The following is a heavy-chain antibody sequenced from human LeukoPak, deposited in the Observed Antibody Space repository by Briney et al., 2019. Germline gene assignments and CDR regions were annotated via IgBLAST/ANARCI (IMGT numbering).Heavy chain of an antibody. D-gene: IGHD2-2*01. CDR2: IGISSGTT. CDR1: GFTFSSYS. J-gene: IGHJ4*02. CDR3: ARDTKYAFDN. V-gene: IGHV3-48*01. Sequence: PGGSLRLSCAASGFTFSSYSMNWVRPAPGKGLEWISYIGISSGTTKYADSVKGRFTISGDKAKNSVYLQMNSLRVEDTAVYYCARDTKYAFDNWGQGTLVTVSS.